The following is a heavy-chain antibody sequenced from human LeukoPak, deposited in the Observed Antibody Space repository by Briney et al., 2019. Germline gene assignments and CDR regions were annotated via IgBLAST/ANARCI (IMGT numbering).Heavy chain of an antibody. CDR2: ISGSGGST. CDR3: AKGAMVRGVIIVSCFDY. CDR1: GFTFSSYA. J-gene: IGHJ4*02. Sequence: GGSLRLSCAASGFTFSSYAMSWVRQAPGKGLEWVSAISGSGGSTYYADSVKGRFTISRDNSKNTLYLQMNSLRAQDTAVYYCAKGAMVRGVIIVSCFDYWGQGTLVTVSS. V-gene: IGHV3-23*01. D-gene: IGHD3-10*01.